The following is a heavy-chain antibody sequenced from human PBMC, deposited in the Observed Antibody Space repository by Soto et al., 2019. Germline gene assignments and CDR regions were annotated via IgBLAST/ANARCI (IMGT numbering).Heavy chain of an antibody. CDR2: ISYDGSNK. J-gene: IGHJ6*02. Sequence: QVQLVESGGGVVQPGRSLRLSCAASGFTFSSYGMHWVRQAPGKGLEWVAVISYDGSNKYYADSVKGRFTISRDNSKNTLYLQMNSLRAEYTAVYYCAKDIAAAGYYYYYGMDVWGQGTTVTVSS. CDR1: GFTFSSYG. CDR3: AKDIAAAGYYYYYGMDV. V-gene: IGHV3-30*18. D-gene: IGHD6-13*01.